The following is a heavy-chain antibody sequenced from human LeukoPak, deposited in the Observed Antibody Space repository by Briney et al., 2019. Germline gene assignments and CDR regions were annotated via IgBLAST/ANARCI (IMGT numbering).Heavy chain of an antibody. CDR3: AKDIQCTY. J-gene: IGHJ4*02. V-gene: IGHV3-23*01. CDR2: NSGSGGNT. Sequence: GGSLRLSCAASGFTFSSSAMTWVRQAPGKGLEWVSLNSGSGGNTYYADSVKGRFTISRDNSRNTLYLQMNSLRAEDTAVYYCAKDIQCTYWGQGTLVTVSS. CDR1: GFTFSSSA. D-gene: IGHD2-21*01.